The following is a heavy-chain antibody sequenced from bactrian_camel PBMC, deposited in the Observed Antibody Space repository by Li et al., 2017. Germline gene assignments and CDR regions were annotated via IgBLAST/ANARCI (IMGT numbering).Heavy chain of an antibody. J-gene: IGHJ4*01. V-gene: IGHV3S1*01. Sequence: HVQVVESGGGLVQPGGSLRLSCVGSGFTFSSSWMYWVRQAPRKGPEWVSTTGADGTTYYADSAKGRFTISRDNAKNTVYLQINGLKSEDTALYYCALDPYTLWVYGSWGQGTQVTVS. D-gene: IGHD3*01. CDR2: TTGADGTT. CDR3: ALDPYTLWVYGS. CDR1: GFTFSSSW.